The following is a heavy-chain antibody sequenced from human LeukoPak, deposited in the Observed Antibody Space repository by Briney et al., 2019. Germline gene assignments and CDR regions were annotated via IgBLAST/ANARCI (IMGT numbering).Heavy chain of an antibody. CDR3: ARALTTVTTWFWFDP. J-gene: IGHJ5*02. Sequence: ASVKVPCKASGYTFTGYYMHWVRQAPGQGLEWMGWINPNSGGTNYAQKFQGRVTMTRDTSISTAYMELSRLRSDDTAVYYCARALTTVTTWFWFDPWGQGTLVTVSS. D-gene: IGHD4-17*01. V-gene: IGHV1-2*02. CDR2: INPNSGGT. CDR1: GYTFTGYY.